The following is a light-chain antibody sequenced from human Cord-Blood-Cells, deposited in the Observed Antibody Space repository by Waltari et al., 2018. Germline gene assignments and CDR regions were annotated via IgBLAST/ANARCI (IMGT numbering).Light chain of an antibody. J-gene: IGKJ1*01. CDR1: QSVSSSY. CDR2: GAA. CDR3: QQYGSSPRT. V-gene: IGKV3-20*01. Sequence: DTVLTQYPGPLSFSPGERATLSCRASQSVSSSYLAWYQQKPGQAPRLLIYGAASRATGIPDRLGGSGSGTDFTLTISRLEPEDFAVYYCQQYGSSPRTFGQGTKVEI.